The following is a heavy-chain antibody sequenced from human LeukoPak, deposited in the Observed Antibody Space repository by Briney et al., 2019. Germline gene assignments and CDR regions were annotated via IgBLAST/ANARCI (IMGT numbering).Heavy chain of an antibody. D-gene: IGHD2-21*02. CDR1: GGSSSGDF. V-gene: IGHV4-4*07. CDR2: IHTSGST. Sequence: SETLSLTCTVSGGSSSGDFWSWLRQPAGKGLEWIGRIHTSGSTNYNPSLMSRVTMSLDTSKNQSSLHLSSVTAADTAVYYCARDNPARVTATLEYWGQGTLVTVSS. J-gene: IGHJ4*02. CDR3: ARDNPARVTATLEY.